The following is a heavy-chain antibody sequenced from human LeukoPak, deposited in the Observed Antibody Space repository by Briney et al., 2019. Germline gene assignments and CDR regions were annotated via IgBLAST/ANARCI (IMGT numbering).Heavy chain of an antibody. CDR1: GFTFSNYN. J-gene: IGHJ4*02. CDR3: ARVRLNHFGY. CDR2: ISSGSSYK. V-gene: IGHV3-21*01. D-gene: IGHD1-14*01. Sequence: GGSLRLSCAASGFTFSNYNMNWVRLAPGKGLEGVSSISSGSSYKYYTDSVNGRFTISRDNAKNSMYLQMNSLRAEDTAVYYCARVRLNHFGYWGQGTLVTVSS.